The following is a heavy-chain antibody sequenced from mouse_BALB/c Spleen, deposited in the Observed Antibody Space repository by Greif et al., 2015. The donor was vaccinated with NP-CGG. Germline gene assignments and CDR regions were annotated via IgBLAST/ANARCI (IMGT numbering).Heavy chain of an antibody. CDR1: GYTFTSYW. D-gene: IGHD2-14*01. J-gene: IGHJ2*01. CDR2: IYPGSGST. V-gene: IGHV1S22*01. Sequence: LQQSGSELVRPGASVKLSCKASGYTFTSYWMHWVKQRHGQGLEWIGNIYPGSGSTNYDEKFKSKGTLTVDTSSSTAYMHLSSLTSEDSAVYYCTREDRYDEVYYFDYWGQGTTLTVSS. CDR3: TREDRYDEVYYFDY.